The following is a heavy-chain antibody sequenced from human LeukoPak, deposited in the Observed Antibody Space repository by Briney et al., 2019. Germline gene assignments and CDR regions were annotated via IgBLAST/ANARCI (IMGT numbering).Heavy chain of an antibody. D-gene: IGHD5-18*01. CDR3: ARAKRGYTYGSQKSNWYLDL. CDR1: GGSISSSNW. J-gene: IGHJ2*01. CDR2: IYHRGNT. Sequence: SGTLSLTCAVSGGSISSSNWWNWVRQTPGKGLEWIGEIYHRGNTHYNPSLKSRVTMSVDTSTNQFSLRMSSVTAADTAVYYCARAKRGYTYGSQKSNWYLDLWGRGTLVTVSS. V-gene: IGHV4-4*02.